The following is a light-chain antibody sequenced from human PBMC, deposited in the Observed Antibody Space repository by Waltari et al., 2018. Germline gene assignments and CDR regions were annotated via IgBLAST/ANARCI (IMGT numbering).Light chain of an antibody. CDR2: EAT. Sequence: DIQMTQSPSTLSASVGDRVTITCRASQSIGSWLAWYQQKPGKAPKLLIYEATSVGSGVPSRFSASGSGTEFTRTIRSLQPDDFATYYCQRYNSYPISFGPGTKVDI. V-gene: IGKV1-5*03. CDR1: QSIGSW. CDR3: QRYNSYPIS. J-gene: IGKJ3*01.